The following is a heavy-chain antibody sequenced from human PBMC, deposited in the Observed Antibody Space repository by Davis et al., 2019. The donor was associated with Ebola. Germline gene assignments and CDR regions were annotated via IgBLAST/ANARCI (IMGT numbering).Heavy chain of an antibody. CDR1: GYTFTSYY. Sequence: ASVKVSCKASGYTFTSYYMHWVRQAPGQGPEWMGIINPSGGSTSYAQKFQGRVTMTRDTSTSTVYMELSSLRSEDTAVYYCARVRVVVTAFGPLQHWGQGTLVTVSS. V-gene: IGHV1-46*01. CDR3: ARVRVVVTAFGPLQH. D-gene: IGHD2-21*02. CDR2: INPSGGST. J-gene: IGHJ1*01.